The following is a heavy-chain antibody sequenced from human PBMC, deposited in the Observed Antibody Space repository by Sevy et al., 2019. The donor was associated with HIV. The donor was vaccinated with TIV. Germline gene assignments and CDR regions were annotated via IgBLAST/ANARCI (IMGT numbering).Heavy chain of an antibody. CDR1: GFTFSTYG. CDR2: IWYDGSNK. CDR3: ARENIAVAGIGYYFDL. Sequence: GGSLRLSCVASGFTFSTYGMHWVRQAPGKGLEWVAVIWYDGSNKEYVDSVKGRFTISRDNSKDTRYLQMNSLRAEDTAVYYCARENIAVAGIGYYFDLWGQGTLVTVSS. D-gene: IGHD6-19*01. J-gene: IGHJ4*02. V-gene: IGHV3-33*01.